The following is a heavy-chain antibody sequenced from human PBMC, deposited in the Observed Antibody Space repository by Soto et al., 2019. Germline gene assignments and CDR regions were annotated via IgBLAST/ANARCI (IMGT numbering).Heavy chain of an antibody. Sequence: SSETLSLTCTVSGGSISSGGYYWSWIRQHPGKGLEWVGYFYNSGSVFYNPSLKSRVTISVDTSKNQFSLKLISVTAADTAVYYCARGAVTNLYYYYYGMDVWGQGTTVTVSS. CDR2: FYNSGSV. D-gene: IGHD4-4*01. V-gene: IGHV4-31*03. J-gene: IGHJ6*02. CDR1: GGSISSGGYY. CDR3: ARGAVTNLYYYYYGMDV.